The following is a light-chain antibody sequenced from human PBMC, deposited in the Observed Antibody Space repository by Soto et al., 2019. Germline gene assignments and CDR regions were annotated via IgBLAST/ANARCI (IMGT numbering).Light chain of an antibody. CDR2: DAS. CDR1: QTISTW. Sequence: QMTQSHNTLSASVGDRVTITCRASQTISTWMAWYQQKPGKAPKLLVYDASTLQSGVASRFSGSGSGTEFTLIISGLQPDDSATYYCQQYTNTNNPWMLGQGTKVDIK. V-gene: IGKV1-5*01. J-gene: IGKJ1*01. CDR3: QQYTNTNNPWM.